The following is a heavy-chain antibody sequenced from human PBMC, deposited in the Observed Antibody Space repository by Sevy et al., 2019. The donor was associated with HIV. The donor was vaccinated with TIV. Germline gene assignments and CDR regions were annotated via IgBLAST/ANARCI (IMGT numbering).Heavy chain of an antibody. CDR3: AKDLGACGGGSCYSGDY. V-gene: IGHV3-30*18. Sequence: GGSLRLSCAASGFTFSSYGMHWVRQAPGKGLEWVAVISYDGSNKYYADSVKGRFTISRDNSKNTLYLQMNSLRAEDTAVYYCAKDLGACGGGSCYSGDYWGQRTLVTVSS. J-gene: IGHJ4*02. CDR2: ISYDGSNK. D-gene: IGHD2-15*01. CDR1: GFTFSSYG.